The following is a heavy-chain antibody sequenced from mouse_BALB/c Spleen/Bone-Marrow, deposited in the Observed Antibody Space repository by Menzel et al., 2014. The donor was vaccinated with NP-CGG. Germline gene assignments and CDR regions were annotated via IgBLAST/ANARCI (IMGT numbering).Heavy chain of an antibody. V-gene: IGHV1S81*02. J-gene: IGHJ4*01. Sequence: QVQLQQSGAELVKPGASVKLSCKASGYTFTSHWTHWVKQRPGQGLEWIGEINPSNGRSNYNEKFKSKATLTVDKSSSTAYMQLSSLTSEDSAVYYCARRGNYGAMDYWGQGTSVTVSS. CDR1: GYTFTSHW. CDR2: INPSNGRS. CDR3: ARRGNYGAMDY. D-gene: IGHD2-1*01.